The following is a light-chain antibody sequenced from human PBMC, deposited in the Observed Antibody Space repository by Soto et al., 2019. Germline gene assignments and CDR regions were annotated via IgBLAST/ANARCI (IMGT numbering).Light chain of an antibody. CDR3: LHALQPPPA. CDR1: QSLLQSSGYHY. J-gene: IGKJ1*01. V-gene: IGKV2-28*01. CDR2: LGS. Sequence: DIVLTHSPLSLPVTPGEPASMSCRSSQSLLQSSGYHYLDWYLQKPGQSPQLLIYLGSNRASGVPDRFSGSASGTDFTLRISRVEAEDVGVYYCLHALQPPPAFGHGTKVEIK.